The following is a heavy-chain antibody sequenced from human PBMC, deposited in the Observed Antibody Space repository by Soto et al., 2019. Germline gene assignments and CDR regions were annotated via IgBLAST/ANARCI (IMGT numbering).Heavy chain of an antibody. CDR2: MNPKSGNT. V-gene: IGHV1-8*01. CDR1: GYTFTSYD. CDR3: ARTLYGDNVDS. D-gene: IGHD4-17*01. J-gene: IGHJ5*01. Sequence: QVQLVQSGAEVKKPGASVKVSCKASGYTFTSYDINWVRQATGQGREWMGWMNPKSGNTGNAQKLQGRVTMTRKTSLSTAKMELSSLRSEDTAVYYCARTLYGDNVDSWGQGTLVTVSS.